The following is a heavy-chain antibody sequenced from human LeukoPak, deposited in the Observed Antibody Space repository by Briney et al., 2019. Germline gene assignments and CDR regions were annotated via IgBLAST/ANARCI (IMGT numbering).Heavy chain of an antibody. CDR3: ARDDYGDYVGENAFDI. D-gene: IGHD4-17*01. Sequence: ASVKVSCKVSGYTLTELSMHWVRQAPGQGLEWMGIINPSGGSTSYAQKFQGRVTMTRDTSTSTVYMELSSLRSEDTAVYYCARDDYGDYVGENAFDIWGQGTMVTVSS. CDR1: GYTLTELS. J-gene: IGHJ3*02. V-gene: IGHV1-46*01. CDR2: INPSGGST.